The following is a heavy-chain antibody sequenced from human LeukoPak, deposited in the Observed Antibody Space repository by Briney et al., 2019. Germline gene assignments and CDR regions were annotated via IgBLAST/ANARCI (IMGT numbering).Heavy chain of an antibody. V-gene: IGHV3-74*01. CDR3: ARVHSRGPFDS. Sequence: GRSLRLSCAASGFTFSTYWMHWVRQAPGKGLVWVSRVNSDGSGTTYADSVKGRFTISRDNAKNTLYLQMNSLRAEDTAMYYCARVHSRGPFDSWGQGTLVTVSS. J-gene: IGHJ4*02. D-gene: IGHD3-10*01. CDR1: GFTFSTYW. CDR2: VNSDGSGT.